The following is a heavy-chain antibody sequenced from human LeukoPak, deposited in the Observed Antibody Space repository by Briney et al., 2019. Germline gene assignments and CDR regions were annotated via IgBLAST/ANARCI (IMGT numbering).Heavy chain of an antibody. CDR2: IYYSGGT. D-gene: IGHD6-13*01. CDR1: GGSISSYY. J-gene: IGHJ6*03. CDR3: ARVADGYSSSWYKWDYYYMDV. V-gene: IGHV4-59*01. Sequence: SETLSLTCTVSGGSISSYYWSWIRQPPGKGLEWIGNIYYSGGTNYNPSLKSRVTISVDTSKNQFSLKLSSVTAADTAVYYRARVADGYSSSWYKWDYYYMDVWGKGTTVTVSS.